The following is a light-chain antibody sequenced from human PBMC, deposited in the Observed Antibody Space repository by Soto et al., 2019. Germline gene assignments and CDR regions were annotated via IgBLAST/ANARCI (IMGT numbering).Light chain of an antibody. CDR3: TATDDRLTGPV. V-gene: IGLV1-47*02. J-gene: IGLJ2*01. Sequence: QSVLTQPPSVSGTPGQGVTTSCSGGSSNIETNLVHWYQHLPGASPRLLIYNNDQRPSGVPDRFSASKSGTSASLAISGLRSEDEADYYCTATDDRLTGPVFGGGTKVTVL. CDR1: SSNIETNL. CDR2: NND.